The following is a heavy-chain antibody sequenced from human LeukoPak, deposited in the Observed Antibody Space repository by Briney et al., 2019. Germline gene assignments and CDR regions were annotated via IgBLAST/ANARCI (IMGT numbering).Heavy chain of an antibody. Sequence: GGSLRLSCAASGFTFSSYSMNWVRQAPGKGLEWVSSISSSSSYIYYADSVKGRFTTSRDKNSLFLQMNSVRAEDTAVYYCARRSRYCINGVCYTNKYYDMDVWGQGTTVTVSS. CDR3: ARRSRYCINGVCYTNKYYDMDV. CDR2: ISSSSSYI. D-gene: IGHD2-8*01. V-gene: IGHV3-21*01. CDR1: GFTFSSYS. J-gene: IGHJ6*02.